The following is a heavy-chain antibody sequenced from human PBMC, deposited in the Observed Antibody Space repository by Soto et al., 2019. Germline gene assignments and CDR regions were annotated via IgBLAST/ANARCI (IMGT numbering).Heavy chain of an antibody. CDR1: GFTFSSYW. D-gene: IGHD6-13*01. Sequence: GGSLRLSCAASGFTFSSYWMSWVRQAPGKGLEWVANIKQDGSEKYYVDSVKGRFTISRDNAKNSLYLQMNSLRAEDTAVYYCASPREAGPPNAFDIWGQGTMVT. J-gene: IGHJ3*02. CDR2: IKQDGSEK. V-gene: IGHV3-7*05. CDR3: ASPREAGPPNAFDI.